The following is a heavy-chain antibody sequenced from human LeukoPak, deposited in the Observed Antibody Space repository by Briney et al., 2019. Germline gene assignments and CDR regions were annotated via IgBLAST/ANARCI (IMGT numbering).Heavy chain of an antibody. J-gene: IGHJ4*02. V-gene: IGHV1-2*02. CDR3: ARDGVVTMELDY. D-gene: IGHD4/OR15-4a*01. Sequence: EASVKVSCKASGYTFTAYYMHWVRQAPGQGLEWMGWINPNSGGTNYAQKFQGRVTMTRDTSISTAYMELSRLRSDDTAMYYCARDGVVTMELDYWGQGTLVTVSS. CDR1: GYTFTAYY. CDR2: INPNSGGT.